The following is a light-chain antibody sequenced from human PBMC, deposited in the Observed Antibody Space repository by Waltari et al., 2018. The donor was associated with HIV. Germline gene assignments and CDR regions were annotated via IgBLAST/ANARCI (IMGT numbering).Light chain of an antibody. CDR2: VNSDGSH. V-gene: IGLV4-69*01. J-gene: IGLJ2*01. CDR1: SGHITYA. Sequence: QLVLTQSPSASASLGASVKLTCTLSSGHITYAIAWHQQQPEKGPRYLMKVNSDGSHKKGDGIPDRFSGSSSGADRHLTSSSLQSEDEADYYCQAWGTGPYVVFGGGTKVTVL. CDR3: QAWGTGPYVV.